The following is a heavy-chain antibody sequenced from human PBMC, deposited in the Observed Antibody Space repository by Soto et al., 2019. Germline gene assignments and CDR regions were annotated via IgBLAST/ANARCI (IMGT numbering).Heavy chain of an antibody. CDR1: GGSISSYY. J-gene: IGHJ4*02. CDR2: IYYSGST. V-gene: IGHV4-59*01. Sequence: PSETLSLTCTISGGSISSYYCIWIRQPPGKGLEWIGYIYYSGSTNYNPSLKSRVTISVDTSKNQFSLKLSSVTAADTAVYYCARAYYYDSSGPGSYIDYWGQGTLVTVSS. CDR3: ARAYYYDSSGPGSYIDY. D-gene: IGHD3-22*01.